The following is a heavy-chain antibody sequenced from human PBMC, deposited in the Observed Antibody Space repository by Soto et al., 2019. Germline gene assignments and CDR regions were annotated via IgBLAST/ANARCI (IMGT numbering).Heavy chain of an antibody. Sequence: QVQLVQSGAEVKKPGASVKVSCKASGYTFTSYAMHWVRQAPGQRLEWMGWINAGNGNTKYSQKFQGRVTITRDTYASPAYMELSSLRSEDTAVYYCARVGGGEVVPAAMYYYYYGMDVWGQGTTVTVSS. CDR2: INAGNGNT. CDR3: ARVGGGEVVPAAMYYYYYGMDV. D-gene: IGHD2-2*01. V-gene: IGHV1-3*01. J-gene: IGHJ6*02. CDR1: GYTFTSYA.